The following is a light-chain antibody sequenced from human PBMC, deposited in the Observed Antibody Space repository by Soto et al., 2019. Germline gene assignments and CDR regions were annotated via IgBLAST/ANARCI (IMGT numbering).Light chain of an antibody. CDR3: QQYGSSPIT. J-gene: IGKJ5*01. CDR1: QSVSGSY. Sequence: EIVLTQSPATLSLSPGETATLSCMASQSVSGSYLAWYQQKPGLAPRLLIYDASSRATGIPDRFSGSGSGTDFTLTISRLEPEDFAVYYCQQYGSSPITFGQGTRLEIK. CDR2: DAS. V-gene: IGKV3D-20*01.